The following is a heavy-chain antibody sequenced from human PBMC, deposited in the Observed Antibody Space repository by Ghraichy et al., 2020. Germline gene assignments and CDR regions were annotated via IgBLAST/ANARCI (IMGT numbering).Heavy chain of an antibody. V-gene: IGHV3-23*01. CDR3: AKPSGSCFDY. CDR1: GFSFSSHA. Sequence: LSLTCAAPGFSFSSHAMSWVRQAPGKGLEWVSGITVSGATTHYADSVKGRFTISRDDSKNTVYLQMNSLRADDTAVYFCAKPSGSCFDYWGQGTLVTVSS. J-gene: IGHJ4*02. CDR2: ITVSGATT. D-gene: IGHD6-13*01.